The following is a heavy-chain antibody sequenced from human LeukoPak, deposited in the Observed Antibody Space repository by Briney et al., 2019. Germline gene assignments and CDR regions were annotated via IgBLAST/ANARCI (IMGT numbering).Heavy chain of an antibody. D-gene: IGHD3-22*01. CDR3: AKDLSGYYRPFDF. CDR1: GFTFSGYA. J-gene: IGHJ4*02. CDR2: ISGSGGST. V-gene: IGHV3-23*01. Sequence: GGSLRLSCAASGFTFSGYAMSWVRQAPGKGLEWVSAISGSGGSTYYADSVKGRFTISRDNSKNTLYLQMNSLRAEDTAVYYCAKDLSGYYRPFDFWGQGTLVTVSS.